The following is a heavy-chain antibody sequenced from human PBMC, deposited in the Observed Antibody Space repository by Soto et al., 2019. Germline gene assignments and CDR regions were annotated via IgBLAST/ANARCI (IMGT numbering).Heavy chain of an antibody. J-gene: IGHJ6*03. CDR3: TTEYNPTSSGGSFLSGYYYMDV. CDR2: IKSKTDGGTP. V-gene: IGHV3-15*01. CDR1: GFTFSNAW. Sequence: GGSLRLSCAASGFTFSNAWMSWVRQAPGKGLEWVGRIKSKTDGGTPDYAAPVKGRFTISRDDSKNTLYLQMNSLKTEDTAVYYCTTEYNPTSSGGSFLSGYYYMDVWGKGTTVTVSS. D-gene: IGHD2-15*01.